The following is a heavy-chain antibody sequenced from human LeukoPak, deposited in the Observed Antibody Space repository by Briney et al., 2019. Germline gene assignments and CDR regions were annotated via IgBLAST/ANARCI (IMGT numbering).Heavy chain of an antibody. Sequence: SEILSLTCTVSGGSISSYYWSWIRQPPGKGLEWIGYIYYSGSTNYNPSLKSRVTISVDTSKNQFSLKLSSVTAADTAVYYCARVELAYCGGGCYSGFDYWGQGTLVTVSS. D-gene: IGHD2-21*02. J-gene: IGHJ4*02. V-gene: IGHV4-59*01. CDR3: ARVELAYCGGGCYSGFDY. CDR2: IYYSGST. CDR1: GGSISSYY.